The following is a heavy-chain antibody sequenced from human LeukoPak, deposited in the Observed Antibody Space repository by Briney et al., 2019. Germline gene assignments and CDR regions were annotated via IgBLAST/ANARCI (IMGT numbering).Heavy chain of an antibody. Sequence: SETLSLTCTISGGSVSDYYWSWIRQTPGKGLEWIGYIYGTETTKTNPYFKSRVTISVDTSKIQFSLRLNSVTAADTAVYYCARGRGGGYSYGFDYWGRGTLVTVSS. CDR2: IYGTETT. CDR1: GGSVSDYY. D-gene: IGHD5-18*01. V-gene: IGHV4-59*02. CDR3: ARGRGGGYSYGFDY. J-gene: IGHJ4*02.